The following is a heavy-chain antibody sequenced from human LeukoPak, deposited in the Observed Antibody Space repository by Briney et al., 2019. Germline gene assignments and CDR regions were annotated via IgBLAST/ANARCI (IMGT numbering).Heavy chain of an antibody. J-gene: IGHJ2*01. V-gene: IGHV1-46*01. CDR1: GYTFTSYY. Sequence: ASVKVSCKASGYTFTSYYMHWVRQAPGQGLEWMGIINPSGGSTSYAQKFQGRVTMTRDMSTSTVYTELSSLRSEDTAVYYCARDVDCSSTSCSSWYFDLWGRGTLVTVSS. CDR2: INPSGGST. D-gene: IGHD2-2*01. CDR3: ARDVDCSSTSCSSWYFDL.